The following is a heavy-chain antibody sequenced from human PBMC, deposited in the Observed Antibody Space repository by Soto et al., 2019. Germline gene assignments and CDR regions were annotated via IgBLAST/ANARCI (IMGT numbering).Heavy chain of an antibody. J-gene: IGHJ4*02. CDR3: ARDPVTMVRGVTYFDY. Sequence: PSETLSLTCTVSGGSVSSGSYYWSWIRQPPGKGLEWIGYIYYSGSTNYNPSLKSRVTISVDTSKNQFSLKLSSVTAADTAVYYCARDPVTMVRGVTYFDYWGQGTLVTVSS. CDR1: GGSVSSGSYY. CDR2: IYYSGST. D-gene: IGHD3-10*01. V-gene: IGHV4-61*01.